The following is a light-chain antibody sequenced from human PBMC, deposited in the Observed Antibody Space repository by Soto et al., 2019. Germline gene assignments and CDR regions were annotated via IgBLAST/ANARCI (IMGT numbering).Light chain of an antibody. CDR2: GAS. CDR1: QSVTTQ. J-gene: IGKJ1*01. CDR3: QHNGNPWT. Sequence: IVLTQSPGTLSLSPGERATLSCRASQSVTTQLAWYQQKPGQAPRLIIHGASSRATGIPDRFSGSGSGTDFTLTISRLEPEDFAVYYCQHNGNPWTFGQGTKVDI. V-gene: IGKV3-20*01.